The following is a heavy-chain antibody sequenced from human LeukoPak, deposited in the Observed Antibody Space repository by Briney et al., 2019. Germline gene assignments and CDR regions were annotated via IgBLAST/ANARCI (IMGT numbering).Heavy chain of an antibody. CDR2: SGSGLTT. J-gene: IGHJ1*01. V-gene: IGHV3-23*01. Sequence: GGSLRLSCAASGFTFSNFGMSWVRRAPGKGLEWVSASGSGLTTYYADPVKGRFTISRDNSKNTLYLQMNSLRAEDTAVYYCAKDWLQYFQHWGQGTLVTVSS. D-gene: IGHD3-9*01. CDR1: GFTFSNFG. CDR3: AKDWLQYFQH.